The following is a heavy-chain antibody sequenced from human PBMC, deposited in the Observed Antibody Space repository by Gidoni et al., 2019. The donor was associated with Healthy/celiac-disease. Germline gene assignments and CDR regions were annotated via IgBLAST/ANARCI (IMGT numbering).Heavy chain of an antibody. J-gene: IGHJ4*02. Sequence: VLLLQSGSVVHKPGESLKISCKGSGYSFTGYWMGWARQMPGQGRERMGIVYPGDSDTRYSPSFQDQVTITTDKSISTAYLQWSSLKASDTAMYYCARLTGEAWSFDYWGQGTLVTVSS. CDR1: GYSFTGYW. CDR2: VYPGDSDT. D-gene: IGHD2-15*01. V-gene: IGHV5-51*03. CDR3: ARLTGEAWSFDY.